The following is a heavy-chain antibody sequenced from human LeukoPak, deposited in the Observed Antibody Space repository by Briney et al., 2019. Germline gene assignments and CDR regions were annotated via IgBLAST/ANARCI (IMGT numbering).Heavy chain of an antibody. CDR3: ARRSSGYSGSSNYYYMDV. D-gene: IGHD3-22*01. V-gene: IGHV4-34*01. CDR2: INHSGST. Sequence: SETLSLTCAVYGGSFSAYYWTWIRQLPGKGLEWIGEINHSGSTNYYPSLKSRVTISVDTSKNQFSLKLSSVTAADAAVYYCARRSSGYSGSSNYYYMDVWGKGTTVTVSS. CDR1: GGSFSAYY. J-gene: IGHJ6*03.